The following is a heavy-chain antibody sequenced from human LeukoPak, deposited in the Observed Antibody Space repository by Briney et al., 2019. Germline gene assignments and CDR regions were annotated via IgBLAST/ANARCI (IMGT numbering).Heavy chain of an antibody. CDR1: GGSISSTSNY. CDR3: ARDGGEYEIDP. V-gene: IGHV4-39*07. CDR2: IYYSGST. J-gene: IGHJ5*02. Sequence: SETLSLTCTVSGGSISSTSNYRGWIRQPPGKGLEWIGSIYYSGSTYYNSSLKSRVTISVDTSKNQFSLKLSSVTAADTAVYYCARDGGEYEIDPWGQGTLVTVSS. D-gene: IGHD3-16*01.